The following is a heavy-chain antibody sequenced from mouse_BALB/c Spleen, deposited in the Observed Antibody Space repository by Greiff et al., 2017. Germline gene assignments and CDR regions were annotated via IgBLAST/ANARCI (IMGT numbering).Heavy chain of an antibody. CDR2: ISSGGST. D-gene: IGHD1-2*01. J-gene: IGHJ2*01. CDR1: GFTFSSYS. V-gene: IGHV5-6-5*01. Sequence: EVKLVESGGGLVKPGGSLKLSCAASGFTFSSYSMPWVRQTPEQRLEWVASISSGGSTYYPDSVKGRFTISRDNARNILYLQMSSLRSEDTAMYYGARGVDYGYDYYLDYWGQGTTLTVSS. CDR3: ARGVDYGYDYYLDY.